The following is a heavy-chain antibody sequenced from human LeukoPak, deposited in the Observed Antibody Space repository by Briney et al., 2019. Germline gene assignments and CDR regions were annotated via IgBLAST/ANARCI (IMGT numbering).Heavy chain of an antibody. CDR3: ASRELYGPNYYYYYGMDV. Sequence: GGSLRLSCAASGFTISSYGMHWVRQAPGKGLEWVAVISYDGSNKYYADSVKGRFTISRDNSKNTLYLQMNSLRAEDTAVYYCASRELYGPNYYYYYGMDVWGQGTTVTVSS. CDR1: GFTISSYG. V-gene: IGHV3-30*03. D-gene: IGHD2-2*02. J-gene: IGHJ6*02. CDR2: ISYDGSNK.